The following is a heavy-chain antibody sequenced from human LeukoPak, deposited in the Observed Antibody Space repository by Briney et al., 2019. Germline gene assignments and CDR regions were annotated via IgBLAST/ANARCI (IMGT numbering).Heavy chain of an antibody. CDR1: GFTFSNYG. Sequence: GGSLRLSCAASGFTFSNYGMHWVRQAPGKGLEWVAFIRYDGSNKYCADSVRGRFTVSRDNTKNTLYLQMNSLRAEDTAAYYCANEKNDYSDYSYMDVWGKGTTVTVSS. V-gene: IGHV3-30*02. CDR2: IRYDGSNK. D-gene: IGHD4-11*01. J-gene: IGHJ6*03. CDR3: ANEKNDYSDYSYMDV.